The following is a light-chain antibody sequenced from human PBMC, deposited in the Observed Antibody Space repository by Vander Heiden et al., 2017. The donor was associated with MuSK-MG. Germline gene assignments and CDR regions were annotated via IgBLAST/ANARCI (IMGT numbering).Light chain of an antibody. CDR1: ETVNSDY. CDR3: QHDSSSCT. J-gene: IGKJ2*02. CDR2: AVS. Sequence: EIVLTQSPGTLSLSPGERATLSCRASETVNSDYLAWYQQRPGQPPRLIIYAVSRSANGIPDRFSGSGYGKEFTLSSSRREHEDFAVYYGQHDSSSCTFGQGTKVEIK. V-gene: IGKV3-20*01.